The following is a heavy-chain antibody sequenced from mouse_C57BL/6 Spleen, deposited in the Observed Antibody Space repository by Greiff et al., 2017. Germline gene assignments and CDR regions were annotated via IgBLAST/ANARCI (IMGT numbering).Heavy chain of an antibody. Sequence: VQLQQSVAELVRPGASVTLSCTASGFNIKNTYMHWVKQRPEQGLAWIGRIDPANGNTKYAPKFQGKATISADTSSNTAYLQLSSLTAEDTAIYCSASNWDDFDVWGTGTTVTVST. CDR3: ASNWDDFDV. J-gene: IGHJ1*03. CDR2: IDPANGNT. V-gene: IGHV14-3*01. D-gene: IGHD4-1*01. CDR1: GFNIKNTY.